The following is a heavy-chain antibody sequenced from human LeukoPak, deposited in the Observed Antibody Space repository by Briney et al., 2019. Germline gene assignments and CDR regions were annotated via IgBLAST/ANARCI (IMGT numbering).Heavy chain of an antibody. CDR2: IYYSGST. Sequence: PSETLSLTCTVSGASISSYYWSWIRQPPGKGLEWIGYIYYSGSTNYNPSLKSRVTISVDTSKNQFSLKLSSVTAADTAVYYCARGYSYGYELDYWGQGTLVTVSS. J-gene: IGHJ4*02. V-gene: IGHV4-59*01. CDR1: GASISSYY. D-gene: IGHD5-18*01. CDR3: ARGYSYGYELDY.